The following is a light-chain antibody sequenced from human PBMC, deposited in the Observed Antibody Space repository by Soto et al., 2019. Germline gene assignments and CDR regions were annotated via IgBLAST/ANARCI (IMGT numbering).Light chain of an antibody. CDR2: LSSDGSH. CDR1: SGHSSYA. V-gene: IGLV4-69*01. J-gene: IGLJ3*02. CDR3: QTWGTGIRV. Sequence: QSVLTQSPSASASLGASVKLTCTLSSGHSSYAIAWHQQQPEKGPRYLMKLSSDGSHSKGDGIPDRFSGSSSGAERYLTISSRQSEDEADYYCQTWGTGIRVFGGGTKLTVL.